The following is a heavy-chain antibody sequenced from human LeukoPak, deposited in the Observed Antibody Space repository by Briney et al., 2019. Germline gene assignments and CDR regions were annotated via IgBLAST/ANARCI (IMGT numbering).Heavy chain of an antibody. V-gene: IGHV4-38-2*02. Sequence: SEALSLTCTVSGYSISSGYYWGWIRQPPGKGLEWIGSIYHSGSTYYNPSLKSRVTISVDTSKNQFSLKLSSVTAADTAVYYCARGRNYYDSSGYTSNFDYWGQGTLVTVSS. CDR3: ARGRNYYDSSGYTSNFDY. CDR1: GYSISSGYY. CDR2: IYHSGST. D-gene: IGHD3-22*01. J-gene: IGHJ4*02.